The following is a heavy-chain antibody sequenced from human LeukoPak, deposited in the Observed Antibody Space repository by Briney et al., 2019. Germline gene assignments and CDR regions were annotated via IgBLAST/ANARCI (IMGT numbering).Heavy chain of an antibody. V-gene: IGHV5-51*01. CDR1: GYIFSTYW. D-gene: IGHD3-10*01. J-gene: IGHJ3*02. CDR3: ARPMVRGAIGAFDI. CDR2: IYPGDSDT. Sequence: GESLQISCKGSGYIFSTYWIGWVRQLPGKGLEWMGIIYPGDSDTRYSPSFQGQVTISADKSNSTAYLQWSSLKASDTAMYYCARPMVRGAIGAFDIWGQGTMVTVSS.